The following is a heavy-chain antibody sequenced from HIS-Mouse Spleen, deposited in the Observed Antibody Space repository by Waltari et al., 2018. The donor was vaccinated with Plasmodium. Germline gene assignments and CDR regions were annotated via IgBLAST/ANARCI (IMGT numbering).Heavy chain of an antibody. J-gene: IGHJ4*02. CDR1: GGSFSGYY. Sequence: QVQLQQWGAGLLKPSETLSLTCAVYGGSFSGYYWSWIRQPPGKGLEWIGEINHSGSTNNNPSRKSRSTISVDTSKNQFALKLRSVTAADTAVYYCARLVVVASKDSYWGQGTLVTVSS. CDR2: INHSGST. V-gene: IGHV4-34*04. D-gene: IGHD2-15*01. CDR3: ARLVVVASKDSY.